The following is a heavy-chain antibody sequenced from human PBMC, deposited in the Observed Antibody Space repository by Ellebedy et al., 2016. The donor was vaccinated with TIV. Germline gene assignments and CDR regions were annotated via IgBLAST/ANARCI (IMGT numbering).Heavy chain of an antibody. D-gene: IGHD3-10*01. CDR2: ITISTTTT. CDR1: GFTFSSYS. Sequence: GESLKISCIASGFTFSSYSMNWVRQAPGKGLEWVSYITISTTTTSYADSVKGRFTISRDNAKNSLYLQMDSLRAEDTAVYFCARERFHGSGSPKTDYWGPGTLVTVSS. CDR3: ARERFHGSGSPKTDY. V-gene: IGHV3-48*04. J-gene: IGHJ4*02.